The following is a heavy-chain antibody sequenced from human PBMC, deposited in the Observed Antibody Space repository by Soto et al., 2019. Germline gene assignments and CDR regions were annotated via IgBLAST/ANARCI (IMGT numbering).Heavy chain of an antibody. CDR3: ARLGSSSLGFDL. CDR2: IIPIFGTA. J-gene: IGHJ2*01. Sequence: QVQLVQSGAEVKKPGSSVKVSCKASGGTFSSYAISWVRQAPGQGLEWMGGIIPIFGTANYARKFQGRVTITADKSTITAYMELSSLRSEDTAVYYCARLGSSSLGFDLWGRGTLVTVSS. V-gene: IGHV1-69*06. CDR1: GGTFSSYA. D-gene: IGHD6-6*01.